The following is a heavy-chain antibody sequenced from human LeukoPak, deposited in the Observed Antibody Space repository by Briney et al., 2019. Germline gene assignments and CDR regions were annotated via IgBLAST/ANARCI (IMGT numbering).Heavy chain of an antibody. V-gene: IGHV1-3*01. CDR1: GYTFTSYA. Sequence: ASVKVSCKASGYTFTSYAMHWVRQAPGQRLEWMGWINAGNGNTKYSQKFQGRVTITRDTSASTAYMELSSLRSEDTAVYYCARPYGSGSYPQKNYFDYWGQGTLVTVSS. D-gene: IGHD3-10*01. CDR3: ARPYGSGSYPQKNYFDY. J-gene: IGHJ4*02. CDR2: INAGNGNT.